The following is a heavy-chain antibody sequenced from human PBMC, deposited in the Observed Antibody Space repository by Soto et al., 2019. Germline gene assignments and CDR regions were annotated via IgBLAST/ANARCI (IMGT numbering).Heavy chain of an antibody. CDR1: GDSITTGYYY. CDR3: AQSTGWPGFDF. CDR2: IFHSGNT. D-gene: IGHD2-8*02. Sequence: SETLSLTCTVSGDSITTGYYYWGWIRQPPGKGLEWIGYIFHSGNTSYNPSLKSRVTISADTSNNQFSLKLSSVTAADTAVYYCAQSTGWPGFDFWGQGTLVTVSS. J-gene: IGHJ4*02. V-gene: IGHV4-61*01.